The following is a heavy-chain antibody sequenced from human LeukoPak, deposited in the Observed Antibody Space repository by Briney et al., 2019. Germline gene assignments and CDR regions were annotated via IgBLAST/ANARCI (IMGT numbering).Heavy chain of an antibody. J-gene: IGHJ3*02. CDR3: ATAYFSGGSCYQAYDAFDI. CDR1: GYSISSGYY. D-gene: IGHD2-15*01. CDR2: IYHSGST. Sequence: PSETLSLTCAVSGYSISSGYYWGWIRQPPGKGLEWIGSIYHSGSTYYNPSLKSRVTISVDTSKNQFSLKLSSVTAADTAVYYCATAYFSGGSCYQAYDAFDIWGQGTMVTVSS. V-gene: IGHV4-38-2*01.